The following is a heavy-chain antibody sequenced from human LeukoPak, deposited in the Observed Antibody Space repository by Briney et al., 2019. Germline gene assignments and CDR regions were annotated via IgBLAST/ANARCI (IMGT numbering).Heavy chain of an antibody. V-gene: IGHV3-48*03. D-gene: IGHD1-1*01. CDR3: PRGGHDPGIPFDI. J-gene: IGHJ3*02. Sequence: GGSLRLSCAASGFTFSSYEMNWVRQAPGKGLEWVSYISSRGSAIYYADSVKGRFTISRDNAKNSLYLQMNSLRADDTAVYYCPRGGHDPGIPFDIWGQGTMVTVSS. CDR2: ISSRGSAI. CDR1: GFTFSSYE.